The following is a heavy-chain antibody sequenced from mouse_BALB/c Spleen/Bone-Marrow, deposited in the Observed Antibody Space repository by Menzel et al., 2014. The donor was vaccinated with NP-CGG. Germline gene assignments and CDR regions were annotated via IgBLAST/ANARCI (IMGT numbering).Heavy chain of an antibody. V-gene: IGHV1-5*01. J-gene: IGHJ2*01. CDR2: IYPGNSDT. CDR1: GYSFTSYW. D-gene: IGHD2-1*01. Sequence: EVQRVESGTVLARPGASVKMSCKASGYSFTSYWMHWVKQRPGQGLEWIGAIYPGNSDTSYNQKFKGKAKLTAATSATTAYMELSSLTNEDSAVYFCTRKVYYGNPLDYWGQGTTLTVSS. CDR3: TRKVYYGNPLDY.